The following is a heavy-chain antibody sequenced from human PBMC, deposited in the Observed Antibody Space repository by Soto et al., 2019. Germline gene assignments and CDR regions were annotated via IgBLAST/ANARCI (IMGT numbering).Heavy chain of an antibody. CDR3: AILHYYDSSGYYLDY. D-gene: IGHD3-22*01. CDR2: IYYSGST. V-gene: IGHV4-31*03. Sequence: PSDTLSLTCTVSGGSISIGGYYWSWIRQHPGKGPEWIGYIYYSGSTYYNPSLRSRVTISVDTSKNQFSLKLSSVTAADTAVYYCAILHYYDSSGYYLDYWGQGTLVTVSS. CDR1: GGSISIGGYY. J-gene: IGHJ4*02.